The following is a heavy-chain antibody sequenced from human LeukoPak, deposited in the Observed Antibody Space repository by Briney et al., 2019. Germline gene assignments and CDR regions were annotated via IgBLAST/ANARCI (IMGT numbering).Heavy chain of an antibody. V-gene: IGHV4-38-2*02. CDR1: GYSISSGYY. Sequence: PSETLSLTCTVSGYSISSGYYWGWIRQPPGKGLEWIGSIYHSGSTYYNPSLKSRVTISVDTSKNQFSLKLSSVTAADTAVYYCARLPSGSITPWGQGTLVTVSS. J-gene: IGHJ5*02. D-gene: IGHD3-10*01. CDR2: IYHSGST. CDR3: ARLPSGSITP.